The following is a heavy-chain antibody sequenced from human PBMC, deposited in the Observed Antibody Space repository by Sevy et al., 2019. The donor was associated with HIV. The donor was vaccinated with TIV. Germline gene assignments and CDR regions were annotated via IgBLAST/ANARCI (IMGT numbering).Heavy chain of an antibody. CDR1: GYSFTSYW. CDR3: ASTLTVAGIATGAFDI. Sequence: GESLKISCKGSGYSFTSYWIGWVRQMPGKGLEWMGIIYPGVSDTRYSPSFQGQVTISADKSISTAYLQWSSLKASDTAMYYCASTLTVAGIATGAFDIWGQGTMVTVSS. D-gene: IGHD6-25*01. J-gene: IGHJ3*02. V-gene: IGHV5-51*01. CDR2: IYPGVSDT.